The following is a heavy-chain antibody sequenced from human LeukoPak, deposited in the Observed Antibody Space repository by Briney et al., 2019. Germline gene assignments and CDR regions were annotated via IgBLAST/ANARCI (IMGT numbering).Heavy chain of an antibody. D-gene: IGHD3-22*01. CDR1: GGSTSSGGYY. J-gene: IGHJ4*02. CDR2: IYYSGST. Sequence: SQTLSLTCTVSGGSTSSGGYYWSWIRQHPGKGLEWIGYIYYSGSTYYNPSLKGRVTISVETSKNPFSLKLSSVTAADTAVYYCAMDSSGFGYFDYWGQGTLVTVSS. CDR3: AMDSSGFGYFDY. V-gene: IGHV4-31*03.